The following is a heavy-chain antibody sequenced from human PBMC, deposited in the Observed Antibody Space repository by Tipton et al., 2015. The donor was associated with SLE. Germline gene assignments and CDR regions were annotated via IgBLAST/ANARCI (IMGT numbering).Heavy chain of an antibody. J-gene: IGHJ4*02. CDR1: GFTFSRYS. Sequence: SLRLSCAASGFTFSRYSMNWVRQAPGKGLEWVSYISSSSSTIYYADSVKGRFTISRDNAKNSLYLQMNSLRAEDTAVYYCARGVAAVAGNFDYWGQGTLVTVSS. D-gene: IGHD6-19*01. CDR2: ISSSSSTI. V-gene: IGHV3-48*01. CDR3: ARGVAAVAGNFDY.